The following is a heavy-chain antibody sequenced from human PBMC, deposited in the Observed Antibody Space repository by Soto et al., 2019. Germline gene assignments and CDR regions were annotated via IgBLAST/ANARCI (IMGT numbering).Heavy chain of an antibody. Sequence: QVQLQQWGAGLLKPSETLSLTCAVYGGSFSGYYWSWIRQPPGKGLAWIGEINHSGSTNYNPSLKSRVTVSVDTSKNQFSLKLSSVTAADTAVYYCARLGVLRYFVSGIDVWGQGTTVTVSS. CDR1: GGSFSGYY. J-gene: IGHJ6*02. V-gene: IGHV4-34*01. D-gene: IGHD3-9*01. CDR2: INHSGST. CDR3: ARLGVLRYFVSGIDV.